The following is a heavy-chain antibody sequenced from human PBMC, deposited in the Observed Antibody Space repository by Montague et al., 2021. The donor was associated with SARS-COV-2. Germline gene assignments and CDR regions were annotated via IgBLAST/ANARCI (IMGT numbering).Heavy chain of an antibody. CDR3: ARPAWGIGNAFDV. V-gene: IGHV4-39*01. J-gene: IGHJ3*01. CDR2: IYYSGST. Sequence: SETLSLTCTVSGGSIRSSSYYWGWIRQPPGKGLEWIGNIYYSGSTYYNPSLKSRVTISVDTSKDQFSLNLNSVTVADTAIYFCARPAWGIGNAFDVWGQGTMVTVSS. D-gene: IGHD3-16*01. CDR1: GGSIRSSSYY.